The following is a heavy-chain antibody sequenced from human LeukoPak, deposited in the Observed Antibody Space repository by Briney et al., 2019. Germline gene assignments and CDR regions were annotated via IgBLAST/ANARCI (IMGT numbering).Heavy chain of an antibody. D-gene: IGHD2-15*01. CDR3: ARHPFATPFDH. CDR1: GGSISSFY. V-gene: IGHV4-59*08. J-gene: IGHJ4*02. CDR2: VFYTGDT. Sequence: SETLSLTCAVSGGSISSFYWSWIRQPQGKGLEWIGYVFYTGDTNSNPSLKSRVTMSLDTSKNQLSLRLTSVTAADTAVYYCARHPFATPFDHWGRGTLVTVSS.